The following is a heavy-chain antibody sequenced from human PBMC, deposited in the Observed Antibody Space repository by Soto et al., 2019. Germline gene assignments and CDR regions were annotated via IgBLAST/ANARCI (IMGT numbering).Heavy chain of an antibody. CDR3: AKLATAAAAELFDY. D-gene: IGHD6-13*01. J-gene: IGHJ4*02. Sequence: GGSLRLSCAASGFTFSSYGMHWVRQAPGKGLEWVAVISYDGSNKYYADSVKGRFTISRDNSKNTLYLQMNSLRAEDTAVYYCAKLATAAAAELFDYWGQGTLVTVSS. CDR2: ISYDGSNK. V-gene: IGHV3-30*18. CDR1: GFTFSSYG.